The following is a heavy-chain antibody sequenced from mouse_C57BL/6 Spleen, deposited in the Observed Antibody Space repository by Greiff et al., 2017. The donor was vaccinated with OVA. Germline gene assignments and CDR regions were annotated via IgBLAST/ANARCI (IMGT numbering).Heavy chain of an antibody. D-gene: IGHD1-1*01. Sequence: VQLQQPGAELVRPGSSVKLSCKASGYTFTSYWMHWVKHRPIQGLEWIGNIDPSDSETHYNQKFQDKATLTVDKSSSTAYMQLSSLTSEDSAVYYCARDGDFLMDYWGQGTSVTVST. CDR2: IDPSDSET. J-gene: IGHJ4*01. V-gene: IGHV1-52*01. CDR3: ARDGDFLMDY. CDR1: GYTFTSYW.